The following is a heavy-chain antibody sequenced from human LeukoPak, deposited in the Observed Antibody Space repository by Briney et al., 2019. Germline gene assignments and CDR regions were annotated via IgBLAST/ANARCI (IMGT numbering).Heavy chain of an antibody. CDR1: GYTFTSYY. Sequence: ASVKVSCKASGYTFTSYYMHWVRQAPGQGLEWMGVINPSGGSTSYAQKFQGRVTMTRDTSTSTVYMELSSLRSEDTAVYYCAREWAIAVAGPNFDYWGQGTLVTVSS. D-gene: IGHD6-19*01. J-gene: IGHJ4*02. V-gene: IGHV1-46*01. CDR3: AREWAIAVAGPNFDY. CDR2: INPSGGST.